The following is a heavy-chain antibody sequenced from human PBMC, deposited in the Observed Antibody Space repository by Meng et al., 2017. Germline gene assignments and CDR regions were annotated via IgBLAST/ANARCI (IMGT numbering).Heavy chain of an antibody. CDR1: GGSISSSSYY. D-gene: IGHD2-8*02. J-gene: IGHJ4*02. Sequence: SCTVPGGSISSSSYYWGWIRQPPGKGLEWIGRIYTSGNTNYNPSLKSRVTMSVDTSKNQFSLNLSSVTAADTAVYYCARDLVMGGEWAFDYWGQGKLVTVSS. CDR2: IYTSGNT. CDR3: ARDLVMGGEWAFDY. V-gene: IGHV4-39*07.